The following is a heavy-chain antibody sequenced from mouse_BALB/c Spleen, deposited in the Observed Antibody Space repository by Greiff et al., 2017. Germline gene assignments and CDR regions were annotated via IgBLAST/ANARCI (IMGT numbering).Heavy chain of an antibody. Sequence: EVQLVESGGGLVKPGGSLKLSCAASGFTFSSYAMSWVRQTPEKRLEWVASISSGGSTYYPDSVKGRFTISRDNARNILYLQMSSLRSEDTAMYYCARGGQYYYEYDGGACFAYWGQGTLVTVSA. V-gene: IGHV5-6-5*01. J-gene: IGHJ3*01. CDR1: GFTFSSYA. CDR2: ISSGGST. CDR3: ARGGQYYYEYDGGACFAY. D-gene: IGHD2-4*01.